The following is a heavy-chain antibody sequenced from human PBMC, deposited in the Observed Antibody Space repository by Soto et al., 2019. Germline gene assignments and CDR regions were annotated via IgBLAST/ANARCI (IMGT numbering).Heavy chain of an antibody. CDR1: GGTFSSYA. J-gene: IGHJ3*02. CDR2: IIPIFGTA. CDR3: ASTVGYYDSSGYYYGFAFDI. Sequence: VASVKVSCKASGGTFSSYAISWVRQAPGQGLEWMGGIIPIFGTANYAQKFQGRVTITADESTSTAYMELSSLRSEDTAVYYCASTVGYYDSSGYYYGFAFDIWGQGTMVTVSS. D-gene: IGHD3-22*01. V-gene: IGHV1-69*13.